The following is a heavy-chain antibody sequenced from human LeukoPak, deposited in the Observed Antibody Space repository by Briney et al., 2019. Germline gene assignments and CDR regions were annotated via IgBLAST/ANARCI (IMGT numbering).Heavy chain of an antibody. Sequence: SETLSLTCTVSGGSISSYYWSWVRQPPGKGLEWIGEINHSGSTTYNPSLRSRVTISVDTSKKHFSLKLTSVTAADTAVYFCAQTLEVSTITVHYWGQGTLVTVSS. CDR3: AQTLEVSTITVHY. J-gene: IGHJ4*02. V-gene: IGHV4-34*01. CDR1: GGSISSYY. CDR2: INHSGST. D-gene: IGHD2-8*02.